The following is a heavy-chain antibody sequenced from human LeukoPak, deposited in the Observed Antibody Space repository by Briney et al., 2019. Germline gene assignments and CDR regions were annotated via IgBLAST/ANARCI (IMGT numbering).Heavy chain of an antibody. CDR2: VRSKANSYAT. CDR1: GFTVSGSA. D-gene: IGHD4-11*01. CDR3: TSPPQPGLPRGYYYYMDV. Sequence: PGGSLRLSCAASGFTVSGSAMHWVCLASGPGLELVCRVRSKANSYATAYAASVKGRFTSSRDDAKTTAYLQMNSLKTEDTAVYSCTSPPQPGLPRGYYYYMDVWGKGTTVTASS. V-gene: IGHV3-73*01. J-gene: IGHJ6*03.